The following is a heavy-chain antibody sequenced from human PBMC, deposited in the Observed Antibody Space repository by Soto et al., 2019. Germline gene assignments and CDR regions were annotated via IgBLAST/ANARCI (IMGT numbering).Heavy chain of an antibody. D-gene: IGHD3-16*01. V-gene: IGHV4-4*02. Sequence: PSETLSLTCAVSGDSVSSTSRWSWVRQAPGKGLEWVGQVFPNERLMPNPSLKSRLTISLDKSKNHFSLNLTSVTAADTAIYYCVRGGETAPFDFWGQGILVTVPQ. CDR2: VFPNERL. CDR3: VRGGETAPFDF. CDR1: GDSVSSTSR. J-gene: IGHJ4*02.